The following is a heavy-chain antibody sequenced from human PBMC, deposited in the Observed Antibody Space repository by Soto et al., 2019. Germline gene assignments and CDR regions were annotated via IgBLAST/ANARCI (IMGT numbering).Heavy chain of an antibody. Sequence: SETLSLTCTVSGGSISSGDYYWSWIRQPPGKGLEWIGYIYYSGSTYYNPSLKSRVTISVDTSKNQFSLKLSSVTAADTAVYYCARWDYGDLRFDYWGQGTLVTVSS. J-gene: IGHJ4*02. CDR2: IYYSGST. V-gene: IGHV4-30-4*01. CDR1: GGSISSGDYY. CDR3: ARWDYGDLRFDY. D-gene: IGHD4-17*01.